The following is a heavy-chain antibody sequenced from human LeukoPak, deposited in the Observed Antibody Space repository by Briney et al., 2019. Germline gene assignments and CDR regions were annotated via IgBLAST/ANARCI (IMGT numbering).Heavy chain of an antibody. V-gene: IGHV4-59*01. D-gene: IGHD3-22*01. CDR2: IYDSGST. J-gene: IGHJ4*02. CDR1: GGSISSYY. CDR3: ARGTMTGPYYFDY. Sequence: SETLSLTCTVSGGSISSYYWSWIRQPPGKGLEWIGYIYDSGSTNYNPSLKSRVTISVDTSKKQFSPKLSSVTAADTAVYYCARGTMTGPYYFDYWGQGTLVTVSS.